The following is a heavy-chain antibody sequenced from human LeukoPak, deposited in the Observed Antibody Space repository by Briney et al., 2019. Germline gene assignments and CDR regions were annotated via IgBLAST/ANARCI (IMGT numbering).Heavy chain of an antibody. CDR3: AKDSYSKGDY. J-gene: IGHJ4*02. CDR1: GFTFSSYA. D-gene: IGHD5-18*01. CDR2: ISGSGGHT. Sequence: GGSLRLSCAASGFTFSSYAMSWVRQAPGKGLEWVSAISGSGGHTYYTDSVKGRFTISRDNAKNSLYLQMNSLRAEDTGVYYCAKDSYSKGDYWGQGVLVTVSS. V-gene: IGHV3-23*01.